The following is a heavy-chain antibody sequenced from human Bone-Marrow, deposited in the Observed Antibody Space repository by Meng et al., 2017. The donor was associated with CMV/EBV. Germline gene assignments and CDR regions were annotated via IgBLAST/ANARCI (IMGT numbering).Heavy chain of an antibody. CDR3: AKVGESSAWSLEY. CDR1: GFTFSNYA. Sequence: CTASGFTFSNYAMNWVRQAPGKGLESVSAISGSGATTDYADSVMGRFTISRDNSKNTLYLQMNSLRAEDTAVYFCAKVGESSAWSLEYWGQGTLVTVSS. D-gene: IGHD6-19*01. J-gene: IGHJ4*02. V-gene: IGHV3-23*01. CDR2: ISGSGATT.